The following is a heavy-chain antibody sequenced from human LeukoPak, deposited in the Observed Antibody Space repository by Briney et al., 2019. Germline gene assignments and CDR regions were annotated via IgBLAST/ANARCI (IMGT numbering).Heavy chain of an antibody. CDR3: ASGRWEPYDAFDI. D-gene: IGHD1-26*01. CDR1: GYTFTGYY. V-gene: IGHV1-2*06. CDR2: INPNSGGT. Sequence: ASVKVSCKASGYTFTGYYMHWVRQAPGQGLEWMGRINPNSGGTNYAQKFQGRVTMTRDTSISTAYMELSRLRSDDTALYHCASGRWEPYDAFDIWGQGTMVTVSS. J-gene: IGHJ3*02.